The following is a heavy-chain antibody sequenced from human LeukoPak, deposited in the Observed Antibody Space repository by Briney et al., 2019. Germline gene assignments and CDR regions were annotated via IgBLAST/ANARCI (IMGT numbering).Heavy chain of an antibody. J-gene: IGHJ4*02. V-gene: IGHV3-30*18. CDR1: GFTFSSYG. CDR2: ISYDGSNK. D-gene: IGHD3-16*01. CDR3: AKDLARSFDY. Sequence: GRSLRLSCAASGFTFSSYGMHWVRQAPGKGLEWVAVISYDGSNKYYADSVKGRFTISRDNSKNTLYLQMNSLRAEDTAVYYCAKDLARSFDYWGQGTLVTVSS.